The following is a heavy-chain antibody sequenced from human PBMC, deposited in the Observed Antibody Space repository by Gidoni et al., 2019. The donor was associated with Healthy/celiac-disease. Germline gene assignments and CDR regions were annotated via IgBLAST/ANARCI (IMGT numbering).Heavy chain of an antibody. CDR1: GGSFSGYY. J-gene: IGHJ4*02. CDR2: INHSGST. Sequence: QVQLQQWGAGLLKPSETLSLTCAVHGGSFSGYYWSWIRQPPGKGLEWIGEINHSGSTNYNPSLKSRVTISVDTSKNQFSLKLSSVTAADTAVYYCAPRTYYDFWSGYYPPLDWGQGTLVTVSS. D-gene: IGHD3-3*01. CDR3: APRTYYDFWSGYYPPLD. V-gene: IGHV4-34*01.